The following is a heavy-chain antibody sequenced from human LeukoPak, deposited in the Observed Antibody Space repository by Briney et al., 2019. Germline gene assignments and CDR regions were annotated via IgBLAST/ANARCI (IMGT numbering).Heavy chain of an antibody. J-gene: IGHJ4*02. Sequence: GASVKVSCKASGGTFSSYAISWVRQAPGQGLEWMGGIIPIFGTANYAQKFQGRVTITTDESTSTAYMELSSLRSEDTAVYYCATGGSGYFDYWGQGTLVTVSS. CDR3: ATGGSGYFDY. D-gene: IGHD3-10*01. CDR2: IIPIFGTA. CDR1: GGTFSSYA. V-gene: IGHV1-69*05.